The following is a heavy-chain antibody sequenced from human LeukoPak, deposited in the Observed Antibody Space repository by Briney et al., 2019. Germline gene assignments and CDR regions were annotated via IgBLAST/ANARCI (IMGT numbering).Heavy chain of an antibody. Sequence: SETLSLTCTVSGGSISSSSYYWGWIRQPPGKGLEWIGSIYYSGSTYYNPSLKSRVTISVDTSKNQFSLKLSSVTAADTAVYYCVRHERLAFFDYWGQGTLVTVSS. CDR2: IYYSGST. CDR1: GGSISSSSYY. CDR3: VRHERLAFFDY. J-gene: IGHJ4*02. D-gene: IGHD3-16*01. V-gene: IGHV4-39*01.